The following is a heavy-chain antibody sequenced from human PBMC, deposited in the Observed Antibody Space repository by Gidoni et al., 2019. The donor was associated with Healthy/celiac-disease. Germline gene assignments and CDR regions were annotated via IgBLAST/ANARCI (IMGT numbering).Heavy chain of an antibody. J-gene: IGHJ4*02. Sequence: VQLVESGGGVVQPGRSLRLSCSASGFTFSSYGMHWGRQAPGKGLEWVAVIAYDGSNKYYADSVKGRFTISRDNSKNTLYLQMNSLRAEDTAVYYCAKDALWFGDPKGGSRNYYFDYWGQGTLVTVSS. V-gene: IGHV3-30*18. CDR2: IAYDGSNK. D-gene: IGHD3-10*01. CDR1: GFTFSSYG. CDR3: AKDALWFGDPKGGSRNYYFDY.